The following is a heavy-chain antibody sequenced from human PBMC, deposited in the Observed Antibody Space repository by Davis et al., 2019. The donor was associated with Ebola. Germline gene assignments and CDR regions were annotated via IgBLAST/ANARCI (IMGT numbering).Heavy chain of an antibody. CDR1: GYTFTSYG. J-gene: IGHJ6*02. V-gene: IGHV1-18*01. CDR3: AREAYCGGNCYSYYYYYGMDV. D-gene: IGHD2-21*02. CDR2: ISAYNGNT. Sequence: ASVKVSCKASGYTFTSYGISWVRQAPGQGLEWMGWISAYNGNTNYAQKLQGRVTMTTDTSTSTAYMELRSLRSDDTAVYYCAREAYCGGNCYSYYYYYGMDVWGQGTTVTVSS.